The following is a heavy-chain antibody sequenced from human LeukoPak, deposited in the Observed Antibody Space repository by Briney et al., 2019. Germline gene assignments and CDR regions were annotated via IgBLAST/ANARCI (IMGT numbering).Heavy chain of an antibody. D-gene: IGHD5-12*01. J-gene: IGHJ6*02. CDR3: ARDSTIVTKHDYYYYGMDV. CDR1: GFTFNDCE. Sequence: PGGSLRLSCAASGFTFNDCEMNWVRQAPGKGREWIAYISSSGNTIYYADSLQGRFTISRDNAKNSLFLQLNSLRAEDTAIYYCARDSTIVTKHDYYYYGMDVWGQGTTVTVSS. CDR2: ISSSGNTI. V-gene: IGHV3-48*03.